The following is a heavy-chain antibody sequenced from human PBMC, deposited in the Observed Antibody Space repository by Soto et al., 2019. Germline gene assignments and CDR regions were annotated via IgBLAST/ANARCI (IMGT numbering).Heavy chain of an antibody. J-gene: IGHJ5*02. CDR3: ARRTYSSSEICWFDP. D-gene: IGHD6-6*01. Sequence: SETLSLTCTVSGGSISRYYWSWIRQSPGKGLEWIGSVYYSGSTNYNPSLKSRVTISVDTSKNQFSLKLSSVTAADTAVYYCARRTYSSSEICWFDPWGQGTLVTVS. CDR2: VYYSGST. CDR1: GGSISRYY. V-gene: IGHV4-59*08.